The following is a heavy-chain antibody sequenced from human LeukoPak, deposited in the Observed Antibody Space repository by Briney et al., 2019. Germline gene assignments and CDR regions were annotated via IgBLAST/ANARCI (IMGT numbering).Heavy chain of an antibody. CDR2: ISAYNGNT. J-gene: IGHJ4*02. CDR3: ARDVGVSYYFDY. CDR1: GYTFNGYY. Sequence: GASVKVSCKASGYTFNGYYMHWVRQAPGQGLEWMGWISAYNGNTNYAQKLQGRVAMTTDTSTSTAYMELRSLRSDDTAVYYCARDVGVSYYFDYWGQGTLVTVSS. D-gene: IGHD5/OR15-5a*01. V-gene: IGHV1-18*04.